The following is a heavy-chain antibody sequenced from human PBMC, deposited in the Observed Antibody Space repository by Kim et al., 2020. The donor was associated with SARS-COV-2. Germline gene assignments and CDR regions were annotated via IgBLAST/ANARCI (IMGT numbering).Heavy chain of an antibody. J-gene: IGHJ3*02. V-gene: IGHV3-7*03. Sequence: DSVKGRLTITRDNAENSLYLQMNSLRAEDMAVYYCASKGGSGPPDAFDIWGQGTTVAVSS. CDR3: ASKGGSGPPDAFDI. D-gene: IGHD6-25*01.